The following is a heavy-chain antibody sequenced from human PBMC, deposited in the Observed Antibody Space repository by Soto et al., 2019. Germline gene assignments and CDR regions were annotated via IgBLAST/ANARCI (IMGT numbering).Heavy chain of an antibody. D-gene: IGHD3-10*01. V-gene: IGHV1-18*01. Sequence: APAKVSCKASGYKFTSTGISWVRQAPGQGPEWMGWRRCFNGKTNYAQKFQGRVTMTTDTSTTTAYLEVRSLTSDDTAVYYCARDLDGAGSYYTDYWG. CDR2: RRCFNGKT. J-gene: IGHJ4*01. CDR1: GYKFTSTG. CDR3: ARDLDGAGSYYTDY.